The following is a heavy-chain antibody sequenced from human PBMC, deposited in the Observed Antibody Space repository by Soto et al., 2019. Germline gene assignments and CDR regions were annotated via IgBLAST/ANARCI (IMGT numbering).Heavy chain of an antibody. CDR1: GGTFSSYT. CDR2: IIPTLGIA. J-gene: IGHJ4*02. V-gene: IGHV1-69*02. D-gene: IGHD2-15*01. CDR3: ARASNVVVVADY. Sequence: SVKVSCKASGGTFSSYTISWVRQAPGQGLEWMGRIIPTLGIANYAQKFQGRVTITADKSTSTAYMELSSLRSEDTAVYYCARASNVVVVADYWGQGTLVTVSS.